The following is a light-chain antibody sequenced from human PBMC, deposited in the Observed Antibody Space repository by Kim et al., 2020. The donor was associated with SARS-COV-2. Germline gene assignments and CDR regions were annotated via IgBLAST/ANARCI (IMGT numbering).Light chain of an antibody. Sequence: PRGTVTPCCASNTEAATSGYYPNWFQQEHGQAPRALIYSTRSKHSWTPARFSGSLLGGKAALTLSGVQPEDEAEYYCLVYYGGALVFGGGTQLTVL. J-gene: IGLJ3*02. V-gene: IGLV7-43*01. CDR3: LVYYGGALV. CDR2: STR. CDR1: TEAATSGYY.